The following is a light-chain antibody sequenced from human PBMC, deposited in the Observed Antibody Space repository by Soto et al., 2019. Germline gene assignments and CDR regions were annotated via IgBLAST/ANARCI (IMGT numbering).Light chain of an antibody. Sequence: EIVLTQSPGTLSLSPGERATLSRRASQSVSSSYLAWYQQKPGQAPRLLIYGASSRATGIPDRFSGSGSGTDFTLTISRLEPEDFAVYYCQQYGSSTVTFGQGTKVEIK. CDR2: GAS. J-gene: IGKJ1*01. CDR1: QSVSSSY. V-gene: IGKV3-20*01. CDR3: QQYGSSTVT.